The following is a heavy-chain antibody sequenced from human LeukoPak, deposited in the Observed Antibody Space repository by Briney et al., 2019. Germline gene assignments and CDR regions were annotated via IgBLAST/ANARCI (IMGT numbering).Heavy chain of an antibody. Sequence: GGSLRLSCAASGFTFSDYYMSWIRQAPGKGLEWVSAISGSGGSTYYADSVKGRFTISRDNSKNTLYLQMNSLRAEDTAVYYCAKDRHYYDSSGYYSNDAFDIWGQGTMVTVSS. CDR3: AKDRHYYDSSGYYSNDAFDI. CDR1: GFTFSDYY. D-gene: IGHD3-22*01. CDR2: ISGSGGST. V-gene: IGHV3-23*01. J-gene: IGHJ3*02.